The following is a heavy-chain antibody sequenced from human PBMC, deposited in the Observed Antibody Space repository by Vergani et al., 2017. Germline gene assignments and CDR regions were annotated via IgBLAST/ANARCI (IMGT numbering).Heavy chain of an antibody. CDR3: AKAGYYYGSGSYAAGDDY. CDR1: GFTFSSYA. V-gene: IGHV3-23*01. CDR2: ISGSGGST. D-gene: IGHD3-10*01. Sequence: EVQLLESGGGLVQPGGSLRLSCAASGFTFSSYAMSWVRQAPGKGLEWVSAISGSGGSTYYADSVKGRFTISRDNSKNTLYLQMNSLRAEDTAVYYCAKAGYYYGSGSYAAGDDYWGQGTLVTVSS. J-gene: IGHJ4*02.